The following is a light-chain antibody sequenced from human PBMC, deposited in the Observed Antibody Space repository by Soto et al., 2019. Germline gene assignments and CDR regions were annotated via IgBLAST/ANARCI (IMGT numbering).Light chain of an antibody. J-gene: IGLJ2*01. CDR1: SSDVGGYNY. CDR2: EVS. V-gene: IGLV2-8*01. CDR3: SSYAGSNNLV. Sequence: QSVLTQPPSASGSPGLSVTISCTGTSSDVGGYNYVSWYQQHPGKAPKLMIYEVSKRPSGVPDRFSGSKSGNTASLTVSGLQAEDEAEYYCSSYAGSNNLVFGGGTKVTVL.